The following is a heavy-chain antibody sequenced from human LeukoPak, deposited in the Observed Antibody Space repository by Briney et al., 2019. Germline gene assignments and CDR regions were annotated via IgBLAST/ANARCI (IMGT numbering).Heavy chain of an antibody. CDR2: IYHSGST. Sequence: SGTLSLTCAVSGDSISSSHWWSWVRQPPGKGLEWIGEIYHSGSTNYNPSLKSRVTISVDKSKNQFSLKLSSVTAADTAVYYCARDGAYYYDSSAGYWGQGTLVTVSS. CDR1: GDSISSSHW. D-gene: IGHD3-22*01. J-gene: IGHJ4*02. V-gene: IGHV4-4*02. CDR3: ARDGAYYYDSSAGY.